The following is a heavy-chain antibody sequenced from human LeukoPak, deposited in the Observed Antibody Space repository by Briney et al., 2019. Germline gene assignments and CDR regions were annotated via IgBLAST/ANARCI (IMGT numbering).Heavy chain of an antibody. CDR2: ISSNGGST. V-gene: IGHV3-64*01. CDR1: GFTFSSYA. Sequence: GGSLRLSCAASGFTFSSYAMHWVRQAPGKGLEYVSAISSNGGSTYYANSVKGRFTISRDNAKNSLYLQMNSLRAEDTAVYYCAREAITFGGVIVSNYFDYWGQGTLVTVSS. CDR3: AREAITFGGVIVSNYFDY. J-gene: IGHJ4*02. D-gene: IGHD3-16*02.